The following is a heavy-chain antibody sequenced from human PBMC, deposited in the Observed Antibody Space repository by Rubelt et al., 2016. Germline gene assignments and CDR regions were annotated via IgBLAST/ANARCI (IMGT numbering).Heavy chain of an antibody. J-gene: IGHJ4*02. Sequence: QVQLQESGPGLVKPSETLSLTCTVSGGSISSYYWSWVRQPPGKGLEWIGYIYYSGSTNYNPSLKSRVTISVDTSKNPFSLKLRSVTAADTAVYYCAGELAGTISVWGQGTLVTVSS. V-gene: IGHV4-59*01. CDR2: IYYSGST. CDR3: AGELAGTISV. D-gene: IGHD4/OR15-4a*01. CDR1: GGSISSYY.